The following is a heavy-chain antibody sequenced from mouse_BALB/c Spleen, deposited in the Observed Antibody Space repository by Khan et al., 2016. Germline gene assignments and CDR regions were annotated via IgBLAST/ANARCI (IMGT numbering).Heavy chain of an antibody. CDR1: GYTFTDYY. Sequence: QVQLKQSGPELVKPGASVKISCKASGYTFTDYYINWVKQKSGQGLEWIGWIYPGSGNTKYNEKLKGKATLTVDTSSSTAYMQLSSLTSEDTAVYFCESGGYDSWFAYWGQGTLVTVSA. V-gene: IGHV1-84*02. D-gene: IGHD2-2*01. CDR2: IYPGSGNT. CDR3: ESGGYDSWFAY. J-gene: IGHJ3*01.